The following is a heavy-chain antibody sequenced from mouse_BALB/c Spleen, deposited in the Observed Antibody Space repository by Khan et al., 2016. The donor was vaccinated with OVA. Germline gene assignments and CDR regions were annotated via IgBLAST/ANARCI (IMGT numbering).Heavy chain of an antibody. CDR1: GSSITSDYA. J-gene: IGHJ2*01. CDR3: ARIQGGDFDY. D-gene: IGHD3-2*02. V-gene: IGHV3-2*02. Sequence: EVQLLESGPGLVQPSQSLSLTCPVTGSSITSDYAWNWIRQFPGNKLEWLGYISYSGNTKYNPSLKSRISITRDTSKNQFFLQLNFVTIEDTATYYCARIQGGDFDYWGQGTTLTVSS. CDR2: ISYSGNT.